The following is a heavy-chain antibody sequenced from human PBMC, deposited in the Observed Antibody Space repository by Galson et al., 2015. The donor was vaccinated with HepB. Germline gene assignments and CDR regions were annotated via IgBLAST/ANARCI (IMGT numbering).Heavy chain of an antibody. CDR3: AKLLGSDTLEYYFDY. Sequence: SLRLSCAASGFTLSSYAMSWVRQAPGKGLEWVSAISGSGDSTYYADSVKGRFTFSRDNFKNTLYLQMNSLRAEDTAVYFCAKLLGSDTLEYYFDYWGQGTLVTVSS. J-gene: IGHJ4*02. CDR2: ISGSGDST. V-gene: IGHV3-23*01. CDR1: GFTLSSYA. D-gene: IGHD2-21*01.